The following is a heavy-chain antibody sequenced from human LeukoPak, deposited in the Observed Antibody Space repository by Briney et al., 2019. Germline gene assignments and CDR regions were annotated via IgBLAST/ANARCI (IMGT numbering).Heavy chain of an antibody. CDR1: GFTFSSYG. D-gene: IGHD2-21*02. Sequence: GGTLRLSCAASGFTFSSYGMSWVRQAPGKGLEWVSTISGSGGSTYYADSVKGRFTISRDNSKNTLYLQMNSLRAEDTAVYYCAKDRAVTAIRGYWYFDLWGRGTLVTVSS. V-gene: IGHV3-23*01. CDR2: ISGSGGST. CDR3: AKDRAVTAIRGYWYFDL. J-gene: IGHJ2*01.